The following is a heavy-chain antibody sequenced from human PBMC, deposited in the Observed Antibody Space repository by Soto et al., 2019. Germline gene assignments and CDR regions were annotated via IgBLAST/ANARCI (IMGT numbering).Heavy chain of an antibody. CDR3: ASSGYCSSNSCYSRHWYFDL. CDR1: GGTFSSYA. D-gene: IGHD2-2*01. V-gene: IGHV1-69*06. J-gene: IGHJ2*01. Sequence: ASVKVSCKASGGTFSSYAISWVRQAPGQGLEWMGGIIPIFGTANYAQKFQGRVTITADKSTSTAYMELSSLRSEDTAVYYCASSGYCSSNSCYSRHWYFDLWGRGTLVTVSS. CDR2: IIPIFGTA.